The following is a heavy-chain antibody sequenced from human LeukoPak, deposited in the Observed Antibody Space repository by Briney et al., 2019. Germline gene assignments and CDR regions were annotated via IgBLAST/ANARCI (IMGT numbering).Heavy chain of an antibody. V-gene: IGHV4-34*01. CDR1: GGSFSGDY. CDR3: ARGMYSSGWYGSHFDY. J-gene: IGHJ4*02. D-gene: IGHD6-19*01. Sequence: PSETLSLTCAVYGGSFSGDYWSWTRQPPGKGLEWIGEINHSGSTNYNPSLKSRVTISVDTSKNQFSLKLSSVTAADTAVYYCARGMYSSGWYGSHFDYWGQGTLVTVSS. CDR2: INHSGST.